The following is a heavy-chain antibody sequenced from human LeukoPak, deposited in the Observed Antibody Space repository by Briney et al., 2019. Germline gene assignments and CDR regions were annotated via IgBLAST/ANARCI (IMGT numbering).Heavy chain of an antibody. J-gene: IGHJ6*03. CDR1: GFTVSSNY. V-gene: IGHV3-53*01. CDR3: ARDQDYYDSSGYYPIYYYYYMDV. Sequence: GGSLRLSCAASGFTVSSNYMSWVRQAPGKGLEWVSVIYCGGSTYYPDSVKGRFTISRDNSKNTLYLQMNSLTAEDTAVYYCARDQDYYDSSGYYPIYYYYYMDVWGKGTTVTVSS. CDR2: IYCGGST. D-gene: IGHD3-22*01.